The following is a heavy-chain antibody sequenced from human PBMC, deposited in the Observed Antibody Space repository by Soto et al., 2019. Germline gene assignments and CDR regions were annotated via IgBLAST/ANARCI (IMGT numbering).Heavy chain of an antibody. Sequence: SGPTLVNPTQTLTLTCTFSGFSLSTRGVSVAWIRQPPGKALEWLALIYLDDGKRYSPSLKSRLTITKDTSRNQVVLTMTNMDPVDTATYCCGYRPDSSFDYWGQGTLVTVSS. CDR2: IYLDDGK. D-gene: IGHD2-15*01. V-gene: IGHV2-5*02. CDR3: GYRPDSSFDY. J-gene: IGHJ4*02. CDR1: GFSLSTRGVS.